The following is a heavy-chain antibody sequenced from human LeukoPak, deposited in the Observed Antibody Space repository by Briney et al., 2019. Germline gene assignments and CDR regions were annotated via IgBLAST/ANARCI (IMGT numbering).Heavy chain of an antibody. CDR2: INSDGSST. CDR3: AMVRGYYYHGLDV. V-gene: IGHV3-74*01. D-gene: IGHD3-10*01. J-gene: IGHJ6*02. Sequence: SGGSLRLSCAASGFTFSSYWMHWVRQAPGKGLVWVSRINSDGSSTSYADSVKGRFTISRDNAMNTLYLQVNSLRAEDTAVYYCAMVRGYYYHGLDVWGQGTTVTVSS. CDR1: GFTFSSYW.